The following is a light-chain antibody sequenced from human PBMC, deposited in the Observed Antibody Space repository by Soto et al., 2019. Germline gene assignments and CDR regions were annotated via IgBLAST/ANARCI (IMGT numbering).Light chain of an antibody. J-gene: IGLJ1*01. CDR2: EVS. CDR1: SSDVGGYNY. Sequence: QSLLTQRPSASGSPGQSITISCTGTSSDVGGYNYVSWYQQHPGKAPKLMIYEVSKRPSGVPDRFSGSKSGNTASLTVSGLQAEDEADYYCSSYAGSNNLVFGTGTKLTVL. CDR3: SSYAGSNNLV. V-gene: IGLV2-8*01.